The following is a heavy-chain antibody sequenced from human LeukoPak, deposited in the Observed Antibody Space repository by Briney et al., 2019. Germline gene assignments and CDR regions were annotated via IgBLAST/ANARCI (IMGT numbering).Heavy chain of an antibody. CDR1: GYTFTGYY. CDR2: INPNSGGT. J-gene: IGHJ3*02. V-gene: IGHV1-2*02. D-gene: IGHD6-13*01. CDR3: ARSPIAENHDAFDI. Sequence: ASVKVSCRASGYTFTGYYMHWVRQASGQGLEWMGWINPNSGGTNYAQKFQGRVTMTRDTSISTAYMELSRLRSDDTAVYYCARSPIAENHDAFDIWGQGTMVTVSS.